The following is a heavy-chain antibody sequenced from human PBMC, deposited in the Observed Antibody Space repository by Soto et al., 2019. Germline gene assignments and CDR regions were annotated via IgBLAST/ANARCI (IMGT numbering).Heavy chain of an antibody. Sequence: GGSLRLSCAASGFTFSSYSMNWVRQAPGKGLEWVSSISSSSSYIYYADSVKGRFTISRDNAKNSLYLQMNSLRAEDTAVYYCARDTVSYYYYGMDVWGQGTTVTVSS. D-gene: IGHD4-17*01. V-gene: IGHV3-21*01. CDR3: ARDTVSYYYYGMDV. J-gene: IGHJ6*02. CDR1: GFTFSSYS. CDR2: ISSSSSYI.